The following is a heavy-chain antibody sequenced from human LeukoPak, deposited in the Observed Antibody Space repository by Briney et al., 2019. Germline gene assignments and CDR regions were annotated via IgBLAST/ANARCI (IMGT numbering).Heavy chain of an antibody. CDR1: GGSISSGSYY. Sequence: PSETLSLTCTVSGGSISSGSYYWSWIRQPAGKGLEWIGPIYTSGSTNYNPSLKSRVTISVDTSKNQFSLKLSSVTAADTAVYYCARDSLLWFGELLNAFDIWGQGTMVTVSS. D-gene: IGHD3-10*01. CDR3: ARDSLLWFGELLNAFDI. CDR2: IYTSGST. J-gene: IGHJ3*02. V-gene: IGHV4-61*02.